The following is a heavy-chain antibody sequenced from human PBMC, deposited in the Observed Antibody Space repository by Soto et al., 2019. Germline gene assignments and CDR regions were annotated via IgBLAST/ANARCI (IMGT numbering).Heavy chain of an antibody. D-gene: IGHD3-22*01. CDR2: IYYSGNT. CDR3: ARDWHYYDSSGYPRVYGMDV. CDR1: GGSISPYY. J-gene: IGHJ6*02. Sequence: PSETLSLTCTVSGGSISPYYCSWIRQPPGKGLEWIGYIYYSGNTEYNPSLKSRVTISVDTSKNQFSLKLSSVTAADTAVYYCARDWHYYDSSGYPRVYGMDVWGQGTTVTVSS. V-gene: IGHV4-59*01.